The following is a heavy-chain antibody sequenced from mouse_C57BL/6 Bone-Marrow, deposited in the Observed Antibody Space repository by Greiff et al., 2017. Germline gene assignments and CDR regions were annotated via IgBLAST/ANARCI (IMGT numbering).Heavy chain of an antibody. CDR2: ISSGGSYT. CDR1: GFTFSSYG. Sequence: EVKLVESGGDLVKPGGSLKLSCAASGFTFSSYGMSWVRQTPDKRLEWVATISSGGSYTYYPDSVKGRFTISRDNAKNTLYLQMSSLKSEDTAMYYSARLAKIWGTGTTVTVSS. V-gene: IGHV5-6*02. J-gene: IGHJ1*03. D-gene: IGHD1-2*01. CDR3: ARLAKI.